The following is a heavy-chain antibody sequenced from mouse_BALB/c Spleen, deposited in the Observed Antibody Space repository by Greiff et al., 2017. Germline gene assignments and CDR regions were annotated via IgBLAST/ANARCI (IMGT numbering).Heavy chain of an antibody. D-gene: IGHD2-1*01. CDR1: GYTFTSYW. CDR2: INPSTGYT. CDR3: ASLYYGNYFDY. J-gene: IGHJ2*01. V-gene: IGHV1-7*01. Sequence: VQLQQSGAELAKPGASVKMSCKASGYTFTSYWMHWVKQRPGQGLEWIGYINPSTGYTEYNQKFKDKATLTADKSSSTAYMQLSSLTSEDSAVYYCASLYYGNYFDYWGQGTTLTVSS.